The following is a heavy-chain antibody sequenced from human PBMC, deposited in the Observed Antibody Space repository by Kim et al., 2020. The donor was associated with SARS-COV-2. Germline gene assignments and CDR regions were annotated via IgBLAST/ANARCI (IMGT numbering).Heavy chain of an antibody. CDR3: ARARGLWPRTYYYGMDV. J-gene: IGHJ6*02. Sequence: LKSRVTISVDKAKNQYSLKLSSVTAADTAVYYCARARGLWPRTYYYGMDVWGQGTTVTVSS. D-gene: IGHD5-18*01. V-gene: IGHV4-4*02.